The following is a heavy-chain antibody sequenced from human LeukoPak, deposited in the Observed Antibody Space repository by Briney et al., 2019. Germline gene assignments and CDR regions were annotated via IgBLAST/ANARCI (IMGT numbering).Heavy chain of an antibody. Sequence: GGSLRLSRAASGFTFSTYAMSWVRQAPGKGLEWVSAISGSGGRTYYADSVKGRFTISRDNSKNTLYLQMNSLRAEDTAVYYCATTPGAVAGTNYWGQGTLVTVSS. J-gene: IGHJ4*02. V-gene: IGHV3-23*01. CDR3: ATTPGAVAGTNY. CDR2: ISGSGGRT. CDR1: GFTFSTYA. D-gene: IGHD6-19*01.